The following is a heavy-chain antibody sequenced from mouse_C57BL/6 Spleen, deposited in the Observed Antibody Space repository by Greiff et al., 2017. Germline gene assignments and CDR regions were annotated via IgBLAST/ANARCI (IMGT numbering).Heavy chain of an antibody. Sequence: EVKVEESGGGLVQPGGSMKLSCVASGFTFSNYWMNWVRPSPEKGLEWVAQIRLKSDNYATHYAESVKGRFTISRDDSKSSVYLQMNNLRAEDTGIYYCTKLNYFDYWGQGTTLTVSS. CDR2: IRLKSDNYAT. V-gene: IGHV6-3*01. J-gene: IGHJ2*01. CDR3: TKLNYFDY. CDR1: GFTFSNYW.